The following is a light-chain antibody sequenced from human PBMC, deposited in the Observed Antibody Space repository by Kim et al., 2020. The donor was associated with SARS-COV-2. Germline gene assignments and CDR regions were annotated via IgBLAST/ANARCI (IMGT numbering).Light chain of an antibody. J-gene: IGLJ2*01. CDR2: SNT. CDR3: AAWDDSLNGVV. V-gene: IGLV1-44*01. Sequence: ELTQPPSASGTPGQRVTISCSGSSSNIGSNTANWYQQLPGTAPKLLIYSNTQRPSGVPDRVSGSKSGTSASLAISGLQSEDEADYYCAAWDDSLNGVVFGGGTQLTVL. CDR1: SSNIGSNT.